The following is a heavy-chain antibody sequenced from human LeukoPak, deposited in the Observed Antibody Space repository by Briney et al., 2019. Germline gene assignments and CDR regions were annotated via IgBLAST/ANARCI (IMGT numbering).Heavy chain of an antibody. CDR2: IYYSGST. Sequence: PSETLSLTCTISGGSITSYHWSWIRQPPGKGLEWIGYIYYSGSTNYNPSLKSRVTISVDTSKNQFSLNLRSVTAAATAVYYCARGSRDGYNHFDYWGQGTLVTVSS. D-gene: IGHD5-24*01. J-gene: IGHJ4*02. V-gene: IGHV4-59*01. CDR3: ARGSRDGYNHFDY. CDR1: GGSITSYH.